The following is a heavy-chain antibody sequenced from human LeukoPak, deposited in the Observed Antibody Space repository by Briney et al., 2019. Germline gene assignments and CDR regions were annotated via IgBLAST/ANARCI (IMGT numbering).Heavy chain of an antibody. V-gene: IGHV3-23*01. CDR2: ISGSGGGT. CDR1: GFMFSSYA. J-gene: IGHJ4*02. Sequence: GGSLRLSCAASGFMFSSYAMTWVRQAPGKGLEWVSAISGSGGGTYYADSVKGRFTISRDNSKNTLYLQMNSLRAEDTAVYYCAREYGVVVVARWDSRADYWGQGTLVTVSS. D-gene: IGHD2-15*01. CDR3: AREYGVVVVARWDSRADY.